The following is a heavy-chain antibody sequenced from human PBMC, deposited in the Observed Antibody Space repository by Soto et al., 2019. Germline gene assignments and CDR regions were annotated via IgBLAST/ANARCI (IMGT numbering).Heavy chain of an antibody. J-gene: IGHJ4*02. CDR2: ISGSCVIT. Sequence: GRSLRLSRAPSGFTFSSYAMSSVRKAPGKGLEWVSAISGSCVITYYADSVKGRFTISRDNSKNTLYLQMNSLRAEDTAVYYCAKDRGWLHLDYWGQGTLVTVSS. CDR3: AKDRGWLHLDY. D-gene: IGHD3-10*01. V-gene: IGHV3-23*01. CDR1: GFTFSSYA.